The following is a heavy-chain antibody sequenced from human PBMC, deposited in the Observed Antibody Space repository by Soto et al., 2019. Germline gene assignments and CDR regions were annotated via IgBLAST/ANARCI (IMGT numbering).Heavy chain of an antibody. D-gene: IGHD1-1*01. J-gene: IGHJ6*02. Sequence: QVHLVESGGGVAQPGRSLSLSCVASGFTFDTYGIHWVRQAPGKGLQWVALISYEGSNTYYADSVRGRFTISRDNSKNTLYLQINALRPDDTGVHYCARVTPGNNLYYFSGLDVWGRGTSVTVSS. CDR1: GFTFDTYG. CDR3: ARVTPGNNLYYFSGLDV. CDR2: ISYEGSNT. V-gene: IGHV3-30-3*01.